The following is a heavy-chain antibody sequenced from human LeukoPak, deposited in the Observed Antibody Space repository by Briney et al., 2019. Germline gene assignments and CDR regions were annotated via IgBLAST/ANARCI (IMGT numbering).Heavy chain of an antibody. CDR3: AKASPLGVGYFDY. D-gene: IGHD2-15*01. Sequence: GGSLRLSCAASGFTFSSYAMSWVRQAPGKGLEWVSGISWNSGSIGYADSVKGRFTISRDNAKNSLYLQMNSLRAEDTALYYCAKASPLGVGYFDYWGQGALVTVSS. V-gene: IGHV3-9*01. CDR1: GFTFSSYA. J-gene: IGHJ4*02. CDR2: ISWNSGSI.